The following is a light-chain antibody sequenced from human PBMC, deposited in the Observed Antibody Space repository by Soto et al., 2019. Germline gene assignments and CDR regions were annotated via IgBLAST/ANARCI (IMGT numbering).Light chain of an antibody. CDR1: RDMNTY. CDR2: GAS. CDR3: QQLNSYPLT. J-gene: IGKJ4*01. Sequence: EIQLSHSPSFLSASVGDRVTITCRASRDMNTYIAWYQHTPGKAPKLLIYGASTLQSGVPARFSGSESGAVFTLRISSLQPEDFATYYCQQLNSYPLTFGGGTKVDIK. V-gene: IGKV1-9*01.